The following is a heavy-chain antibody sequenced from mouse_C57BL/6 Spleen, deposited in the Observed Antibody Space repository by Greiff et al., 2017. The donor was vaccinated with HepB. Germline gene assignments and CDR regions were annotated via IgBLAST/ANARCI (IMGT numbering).Heavy chain of an antibody. D-gene: IGHD2-4*01. J-gene: IGHJ3*01. CDR1: GFSFTSYG. CDR3: ASPYDYDSSWFAY. Sequence: QVQLKESGPGLVQPSQSLSITCTVSGFSFTSYGVHWVRQSPGKGLEWLGVIWSGGSTDYNAAFISRLSISKDNSKSQVFFKMNSLQADDTAIYYCASPYDYDSSWFAYWGQGTLVTVSA. V-gene: IGHV2-2*01. CDR2: IWSGGST.